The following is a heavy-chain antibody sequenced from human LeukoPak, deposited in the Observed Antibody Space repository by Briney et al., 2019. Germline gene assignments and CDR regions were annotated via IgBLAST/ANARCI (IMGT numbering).Heavy chain of an antibody. V-gene: IGHV7-4-1*02. CDR2: INTNTGNP. CDR1: GGTFSSYA. D-gene: IGHD3/OR15-3a*01. J-gene: IGHJ5*02. CDR3: ARRLRRGWTGNWFDP. Sequence: ASVKVSCKASGGTFSSYAISWVRQAPGQGLEWMGWINTNTGNPTYAQGFTGRFVFSLDTSVRTAYLQISSLQAEDTAVYYCARRLRRGWTGNWFDPWGQGTLVTVSS.